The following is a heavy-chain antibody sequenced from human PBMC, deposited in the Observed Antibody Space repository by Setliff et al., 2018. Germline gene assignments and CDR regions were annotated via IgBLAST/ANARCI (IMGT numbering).Heavy chain of an antibody. CDR2: INHSGTT. V-gene: IGHV4-34*01. CDR1: GVSFSDYY. Sequence: SETLSLTCTVYGVSFSDYYWGWVRQSPGKGLDWIGEINHSGTTNYDPSLEGRISISVDTSKRQFSLKLSSVTAADMAVYYCRFWSGYYKNDYWAQGALVTVS. D-gene: IGHD3-3*01. CDR3: RFWSGYYKNDY. J-gene: IGHJ4*02.